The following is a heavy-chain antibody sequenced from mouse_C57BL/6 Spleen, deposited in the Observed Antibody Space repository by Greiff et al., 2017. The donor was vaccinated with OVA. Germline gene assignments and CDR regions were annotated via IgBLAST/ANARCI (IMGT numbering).Heavy chain of an antibody. CDR3: ARIEIYYGNYWYFDV. Sequence: VQLQQSGPELVKPGASVKMSCKASGFTFTDYNMHWVKQSHGKSLEWIGYINPNNGGTSYNQKFKGKATLTVNKSSSTAYMELRSLTSEDSAVYYCARIEIYYGNYWYFDVWGTGTTVTVSS. D-gene: IGHD2-1*01. J-gene: IGHJ1*03. CDR1: GFTFTDYN. CDR2: INPNNGGT. V-gene: IGHV1-22*01.